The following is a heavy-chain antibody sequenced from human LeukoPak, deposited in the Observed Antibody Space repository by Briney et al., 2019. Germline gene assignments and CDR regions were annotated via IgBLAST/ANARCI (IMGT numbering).Heavy chain of an antibody. CDR2: IIPIFGTA. CDR3: ARCSTPTDGYGMDV. J-gene: IGHJ6*02. D-gene: IGHD2-2*01. Sequence: SVKVSCKASGYTFTSYGISWVRQAPGQGLEWMGGIIPIFGTANYAQKFQGRVTITADESTSTAYMELSSLRSEDTAVYYCARCSTPTDGYGMDVWGQGATVTVSS. V-gene: IGHV1-69*13. CDR1: GYTFTSYG.